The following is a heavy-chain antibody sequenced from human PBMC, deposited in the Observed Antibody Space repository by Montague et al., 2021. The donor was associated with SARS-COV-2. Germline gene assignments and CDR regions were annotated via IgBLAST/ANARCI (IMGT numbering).Heavy chain of an antibody. D-gene: IGHD5-18*01. CDR2: ISYDGSNK. CDR3: ARDRWEVDTAMAHFDY. V-gene: IGHV3-30-3*01. J-gene: IGHJ4*02. Sequence: SLRLSCAASGFTFSSYAMHWVRQAPGKGLEWVAVISYDGSNKYYADSVKGRFTISRDNSKNTLYLQMNSLRAEDTAVYYCARDRWEVDTAMAHFDYWGQGTLVTVSS. CDR1: GFTFSSYA.